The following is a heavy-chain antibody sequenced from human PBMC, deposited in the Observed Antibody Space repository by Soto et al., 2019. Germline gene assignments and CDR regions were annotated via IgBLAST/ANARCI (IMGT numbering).Heavy chain of an antibody. CDR1: GVSISSGEYY. D-gene: IGHD2-8*01. CDR3: ARDGGFCTNGVCPVYYYYGMDV. CDR2: IYYSGTT. V-gene: IGHV4-30-4*01. Sequence: SETLSLTCTVSGVSISSGEYYWSWIRQPPGEGLEWIGNIYYSGTTYNNTSLKNRVTISVDTSNNKISMKMSTVTAADTALYYFARDGGFCTNGVCPVYYYYGMDVWGQGTTVT. J-gene: IGHJ6*02.